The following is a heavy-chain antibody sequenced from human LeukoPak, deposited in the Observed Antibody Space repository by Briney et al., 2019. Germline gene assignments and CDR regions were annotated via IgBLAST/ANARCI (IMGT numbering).Heavy chain of an antibody. CDR3: TKVGSNYRWFDP. V-gene: IGHV3-23*01. J-gene: IGHJ5*02. CDR2: ISGSGGST. CDR1: GFTFSSYA. D-gene: IGHD4-11*01. Sequence: GGSLRLSCAASGFTFSSYAMSWVRQAPGKGLEWVSAISGSGGSTYYADSVKGRFTISRDNSKNTLYLQMNSLRAEDTAVYYCTKVGSNYRWFDPWGQGTLVTVSS.